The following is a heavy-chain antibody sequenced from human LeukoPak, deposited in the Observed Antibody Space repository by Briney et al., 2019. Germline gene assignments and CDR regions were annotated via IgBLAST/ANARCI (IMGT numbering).Heavy chain of an antibody. CDR1: GGSISSSSYY. Sequence: PSETLSLTCTVSGGSISSSSYYWGWIRQPPGKGLEWIGSIHYSGSTYYNPSLKSRVTISVDTSKNQFSLSLSSVTAADTAVYYCASNIAAAIGTFDYWGQGTLVTVSS. J-gene: IGHJ4*02. CDR2: IHYSGST. CDR3: ASNIAAAIGTFDY. D-gene: IGHD6-13*01. V-gene: IGHV4-39*01.